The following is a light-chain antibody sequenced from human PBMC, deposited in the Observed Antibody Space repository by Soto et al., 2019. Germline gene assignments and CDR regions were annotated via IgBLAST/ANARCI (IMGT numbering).Light chain of an antibody. J-gene: IGLJ3*02. V-gene: IGLV1-44*01. Sequence: QSVLTQPPSASGTPGQWVTISCSGSSSNIGSNTVHWYQQLPGTAPRLLIYNNHQRPSGFPDRLSASKSGTSASLALTEVQSEDEADYYCASWDDSLNAWVFGGGTKLTVL. CDR3: ASWDDSLNAWV. CDR2: NNH. CDR1: SSNIGSNT.